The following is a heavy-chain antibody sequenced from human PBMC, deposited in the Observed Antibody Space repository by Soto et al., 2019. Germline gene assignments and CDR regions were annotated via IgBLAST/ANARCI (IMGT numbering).Heavy chain of an antibody. CDR1: GGTFSSYA. V-gene: IGHV1-69*01. D-gene: IGHD2-2*01. CDR2: IIPIFGTA. CDR3: AGGRDIVVVPAAIPNPCGMDV. Sequence: QVQLVQSGAEVKKPGSSVKVSCKASGGTFSSYAISWVRQAPGQGLEWMGGIIPIFGTANYAQKFQGRVTITADESTSTAYMELSSLRSEDTAVYYCAGGRDIVVVPAAIPNPCGMDVWGQGNTVTVSS. J-gene: IGHJ6*02.